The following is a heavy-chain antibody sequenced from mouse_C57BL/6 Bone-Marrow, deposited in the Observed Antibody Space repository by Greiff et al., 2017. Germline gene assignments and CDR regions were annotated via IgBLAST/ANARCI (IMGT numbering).Heavy chain of an antibody. D-gene: IGHD1-2*01. CDR3: ARTLLRASPDYYAMDY. CDR2: IWTGGGT. J-gene: IGHJ4*01. Sequence: QVQLKQSGPGLVAPSQSLSITCTVSGFSLTSYAISWVRQPPGKGLEWLGVIWTGGGTNYNSALKSRLSISKDNSKSQVFLKMTSLQTDDTARYYCARTLLRASPDYYAMDYWGQGTSVTVSS. CDR1: GFSLTSYA. V-gene: IGHV2-9-1*01.